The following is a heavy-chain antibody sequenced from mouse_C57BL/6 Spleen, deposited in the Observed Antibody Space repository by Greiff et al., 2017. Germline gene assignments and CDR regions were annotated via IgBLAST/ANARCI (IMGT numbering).Heavy chain of an antibody. CDR3: AREDYGSSYAMDY. V-gene: IGHV1-76*01. Sequence: SGAELVRPGASVKLSCKASGYTFTDYYINWVKQRPGQGLEWIARIYPGSGNTYYNEKFKGKATLTAEKSSSTAYMQLSSLTSEDSAVYFCAREDYGSSYAMDYWGQGTSVTVSS. CDR2: IYPGSGNT. CDR1: GYTFTDYY. J-gene: IGHJ4*01. D-gene: IGHD1-1*01.